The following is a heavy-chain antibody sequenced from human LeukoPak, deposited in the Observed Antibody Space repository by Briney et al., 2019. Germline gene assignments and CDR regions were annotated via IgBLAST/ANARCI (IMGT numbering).Heavy chain of an antibody. CDR3: ARDLREYDSSGYYYDY. V-gene: IGHV1-46*01. CDR2: INPSGGST. J-gene: IGHJ4*02. D-gene: IGHD3-22*01. Sequence: GASVKVPCKASGYTFTSYYMHWVRQAPGQGLEWMGIINPSGGSTSYAQKFQGRVTMTRDTSTSTVYMELSSLRSEDTAVYYCARDLREYDSSGYYYDYWGQGTLVTVSS. CDR1: GYTFTSYY.